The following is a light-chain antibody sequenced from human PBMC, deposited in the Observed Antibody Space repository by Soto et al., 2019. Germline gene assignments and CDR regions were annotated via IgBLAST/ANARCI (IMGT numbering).Light chain of an antibody. Sequence: DIVLTESADSVSVCLGERGRIKFKSSHQVVYICDNKNYLSWYQQRPGQPPNLLIYWASTRESGVPDRISGSGSGTDFTLTITSLQADDVAFYYCQQYYSSPPTFGQGTKV. J-gene: IGKJ1*01. CDR3: QQYYSSPPT. V-gene: IGKV4-1*01. CDR1: HQVVYICDNKNY. CDR2: WAS.